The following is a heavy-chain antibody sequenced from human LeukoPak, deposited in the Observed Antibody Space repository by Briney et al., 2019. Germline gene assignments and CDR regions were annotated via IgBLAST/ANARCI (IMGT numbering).Heavy chain of an antibody. CDR2: IWSDGTEK. CDR1: GFTFNSYG. D-gene: IGHD4-11*01. V-gene: IGHV3-33*06. Sequence: GGSLRLSCAASGFTFNSYGMHWVRQAPGKGLEWVAVIWSDGTEKYYAHSVKGRFAISRDDSNKMVYLQMNSLRVEDTAVYYCAKDIERGFDYTNSLDYWGQGTLVTVSS. J-gene: IGHJ4*02. CDR3: AKDIERGFDYTNSLDY.